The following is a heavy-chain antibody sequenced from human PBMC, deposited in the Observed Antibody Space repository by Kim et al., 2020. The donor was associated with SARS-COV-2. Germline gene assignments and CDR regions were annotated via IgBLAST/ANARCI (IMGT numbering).Heavy chain of an antibody. J-gene: IGHJ4*02. CDR2: RIT. CDR3: ARDLAGYGSR. D-gene: IGHD1-1*01. V-gene: IGHV3-74*01. Sequence: RITDYADCVKGRFNISRDNAKNSLYLQMNNLGADDTAVYYCARDLAGYGSRWGQGTLVTVSS.